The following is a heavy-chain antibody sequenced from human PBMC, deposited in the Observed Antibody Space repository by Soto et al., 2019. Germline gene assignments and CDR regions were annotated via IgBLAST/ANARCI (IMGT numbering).Heavy chain of an antibody. Sequence: LSLTCAVSGGSISSGGYSWSWIRQPPGKGLESIGYIYHSGSTYYNPSLKSRVTISVDMSKNQFSLKLSSVTAADMAVYYCARGFGELLDGFDPWGQGTLVAVSS. J-gene: IGHJ5*02. V-gene: IGHV4-30-2*01. D-gene: IGHD3-10*01. CDR2: IYHSGST. CDR3: ARGFGELLDGFDP. CDR1: GGSISSGGYS.